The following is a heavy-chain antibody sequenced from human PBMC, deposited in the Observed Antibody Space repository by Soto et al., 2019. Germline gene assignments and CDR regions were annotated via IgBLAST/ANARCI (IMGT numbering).Heavy chain of an antibody. CDR1: GGPISGYY. CDR2: IYYST. J-gene: IGHJ4*02. CDR3: ARDNGYSYGYTLDH. D-gene: IGHD5-18*01. Sequence: SETLSLTCTFSGGPISGYYWSRIRQPPGKGLEWIGYIYYSTNYNPSLKSRVTISLDTSKNQFSLKLSSVTAADTAVYYCARDNGYSYGYTLDHWGQGTLVTVS. V-gene: IGHV4-59*01.